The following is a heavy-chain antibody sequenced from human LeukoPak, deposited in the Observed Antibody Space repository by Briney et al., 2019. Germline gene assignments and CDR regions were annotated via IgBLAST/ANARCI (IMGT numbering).Heavy chain of an antibody. V-gene: IGHV1-2*02. CDR3: ARDPIYSGSSWFDP. Sequence: ASVTVSCKASGYTFTGYYMHWVRQAPGQGLEWMGWINRNSGRTNYAQKFQGRVTMTRDTSINTAYMELSSLRSDVTAVYYCARDPIYSGSSWFDPWGQGTLVTVSS. CDR1: GYTFTGYY. J-gene: IGHJ5*02. D-gene: IGHD3-10*01. CDR2: INRNSGRT.